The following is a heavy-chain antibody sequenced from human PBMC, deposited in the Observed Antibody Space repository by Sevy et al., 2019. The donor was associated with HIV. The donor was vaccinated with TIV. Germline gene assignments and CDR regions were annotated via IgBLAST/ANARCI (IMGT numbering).Heavy chain of an antibody. CDR1: GVSVSSDTYY. Sequence: SETLSLTCAVSGVSVSSDTYYWSWIRQPPGKGLEWIGYVYHTGSTNYSPSFKSRVTISVDTSKNQFSLRRFSVAAADTVVYYCAREPYFFDKSGYYWDYWGQGALVTVSS. CDR2: VYHTGST. D-gene: IGHD3-22*01. J-gene: IGHJ4*02. CDR3: AREPYFFDKSGYYWDY. V-gene: IGHV4-61*01.